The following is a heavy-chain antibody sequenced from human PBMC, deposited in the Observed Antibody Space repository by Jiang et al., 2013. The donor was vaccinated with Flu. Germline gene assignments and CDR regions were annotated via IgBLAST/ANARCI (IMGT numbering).Heavy chain of an antibody. CDR1: GFTFSSYA. Sequence: SGGGLVQPGGSLRLSCAASGFTFSSYAMSWVRQAPGKGLEWVSGISWNSGSIGYADSVKGRFTISRDNAKNSLYLQMNSLRAEDAALYYCAKDIGNEELSGYSYGYYYYGMDVWGQGTTVTVSS. D-gene: IGHD5-18*01. CDR2: ISWNSGSI. V-gene: IGHV3-9*01. CDR3: AKDIGNEELSGYSYGYYYYGMDV. J-gene: IGHJ6*02.